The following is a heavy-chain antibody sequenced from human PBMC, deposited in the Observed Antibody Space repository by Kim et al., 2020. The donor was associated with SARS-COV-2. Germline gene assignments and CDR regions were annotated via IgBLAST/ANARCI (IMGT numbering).Heavy chain of an antibody. V-gene: IGHV4-59*01. Sequence: SETLSLTCTVSGGSIRSYYWRWIRQPPGKGLEWIGYTYYSGSNNYNPSLKSRVTISVDTSKNQFSLKLSSVTSADTAVYYCARDHREWLQYTANWYFDRWGRGTLVTLS. CDR3: ARDHREWLQYTANWYFDR. CDR2: TYYSGSN. J-gene: IGHJ2*01. CDR1: GGSIRSYY. D-gene: IGHD3-3*01.